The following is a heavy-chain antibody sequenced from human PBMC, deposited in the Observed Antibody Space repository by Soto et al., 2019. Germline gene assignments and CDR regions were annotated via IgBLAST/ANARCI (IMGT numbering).Heavy chain of an antibody. Sequence: EVQLVESGGGLVKPGGSLRLSCAASGFTFSNAWMNWVRQAPGKGLEWVGRIKSKTAGATIDYAAPVKGRFTISRPDSKHTLYLQMNSLKTEDTAVYYCTARHFRVGATTWCARLLDYWGKGTLVTVSS. D-gene: IGHD1-26*01. CDR2: IKSKTAGATI. J-gene: IGHJ4*02. CDR3: TARHFRVGATTWCARLLDY. CDR1: GFTFSNAW. V-gene: IGHV3-15*07.